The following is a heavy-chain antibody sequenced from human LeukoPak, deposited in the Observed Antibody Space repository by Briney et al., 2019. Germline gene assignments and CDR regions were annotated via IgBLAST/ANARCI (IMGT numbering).Heavy chain of an antibody. V-gene: IGHV3-23*01. CDR2: ITGSGTST. Sequence: PGASLRLSCVASGFTFSNYAMSWVRQSPGKGLEWVSAITGSGTSTYYADSLKGRFTISRDNSKNTVFLQMNSLRHEDTAIYYCVIWGDYDVLTGYYVPDYWGQGTPVTVSS. CDR1: GFTFSNYA. J-gene: IGHJ4*02. D-gene: IGHD3-9*01. CDR3: VIWGDYDVLTGYYVPDY.